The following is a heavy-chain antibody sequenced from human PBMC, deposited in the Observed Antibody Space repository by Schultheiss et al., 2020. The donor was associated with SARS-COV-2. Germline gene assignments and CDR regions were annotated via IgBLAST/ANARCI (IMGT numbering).Heavy chain of an antibody. D-gene: IGHD2-21*01. Sequence: SETLSLTCAISGASISSGNWWSWVRQPPGKGLEWIGYIYHSGSTYYNPSLKSRVTISVDRSKNQFSLKLSSVTAADTAVYYCARHIAGTFDYWGQGTLVTVSS. CDR1: GASISSGNW. J-gene: IGHJ4*02. CDR3: ARHIAGTFDY. V-gene: IGHV4-4*02. CDR2: IYHSGST.